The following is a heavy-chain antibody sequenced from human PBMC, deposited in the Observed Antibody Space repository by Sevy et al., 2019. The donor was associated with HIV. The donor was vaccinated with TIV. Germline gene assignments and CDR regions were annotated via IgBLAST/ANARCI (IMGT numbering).Heavy chain of an antibody. Sequence: GGSLRLSCVVSGFTFSNYDMSWVRQAPGKGLEWVSGISSGGSTYYADSEKGRFTISRDNSKNTVYLQMNTLRVEDTAIYYCAKDFFWSGYSQGDWFDPWGQGTLVTVSS. CDR3: AKDFFWSGYSQGDWFDP. D-gene: IGHD3-3*01. CDR2: ISSGGST. J-gene: IGHJ5*02. CDR1: GFTFSNYD. V-gene: IGHV3-23*01.